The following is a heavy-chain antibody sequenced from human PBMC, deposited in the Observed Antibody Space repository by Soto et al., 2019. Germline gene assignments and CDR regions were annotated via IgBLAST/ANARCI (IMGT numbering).Heavy chain of an antibody. Sequence: EGSLRLSCAASGFIFSSYGMHWVRQAPGKGLEWVTVISYDGRNKYYADSVKGRFTISRVNSKNTLYLQMNSLRAEDTAVYYCAKELAQPSGYFDYWGQGTLVTVSS. J-gene: IGHJ4*02. CDR2: ISYDGRNK. CDR1: GFIFSSYG. CDR3: AKELAQPSGYFDY. V-gene: IGHV3-30*18. D-gene: IGHD1-1*01.